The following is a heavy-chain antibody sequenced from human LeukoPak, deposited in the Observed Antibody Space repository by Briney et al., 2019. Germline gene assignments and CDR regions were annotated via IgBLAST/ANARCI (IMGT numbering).Heavy chain of an antibody. CDR2: ISGSGGST. V-gene: IGHV3-23*01. Sequence: ETLSLTCTVSGGSISSHYWSWIRQPPGMGLEWVSAISGSGGSTYYADSVKGRFTISRDNSKNTLYLQMNSLRAEDTAVYYCAKELPKPEYWGQGTLVTVSS. CDR1: GGSISSHY. CDR3: AKELPKPEY. D-gene: IGHD1-14*01. J-gene: IGHJ4*02.